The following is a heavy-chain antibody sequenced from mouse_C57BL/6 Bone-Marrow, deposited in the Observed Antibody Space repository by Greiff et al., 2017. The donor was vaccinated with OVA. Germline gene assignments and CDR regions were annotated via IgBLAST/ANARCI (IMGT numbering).Heavy chain of an antibody. Sequence: VQLQQPGAELVKPGASVKLSCKASGYTFTSYWMQWVKQRPGQGLEWIGEIDPSDSYTNYNQKFTGKATLTVDTSSSTAYMQLSSLTSEDSAVYYCASAVFAYWGQGNLVTVSA. J-gene: IGHJ3*01. V-gene: IGHV1-50*01. CDR3: ASAVFAY. CDR1: GYTFTSYW. CDR2: IDPSDSYT.